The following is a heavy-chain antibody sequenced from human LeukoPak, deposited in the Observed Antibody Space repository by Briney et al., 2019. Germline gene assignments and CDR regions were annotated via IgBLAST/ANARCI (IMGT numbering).Heavy chain of an antibody. V-gene: IGHV3-49*03. CDR2: IRSKAYGGTT. D-gene: IGHD3-22*01. CDR1: GFTFGDYA. CDR3: TRDAPYYYDSSGYTFDY. Sequence: GGSLRLSCTASGFTFGDYAMSWFRQAPGKGLEWVGFIRSKAYGGTTEYAASVKGRFTISRDDSKSIAYLQMNSLKTEDTAVYYCTRDAPYYYDSSGYTFDYWGQGTLVTVSS. J-gene: IGHJ4*02.